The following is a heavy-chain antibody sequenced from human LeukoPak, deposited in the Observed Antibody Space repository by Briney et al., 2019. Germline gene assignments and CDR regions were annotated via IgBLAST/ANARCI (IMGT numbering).Heavy chain of an antibody. Sequence: GGSLRLSCAASGFTFSSYNMNWVRQAPGKGLEWVSYISYSGTIYYADSVKGRFTISRDNVDNVVYLQMNSLGAEDTAVYYCARVAVSGPTGWFDSWGQGTLVIVSS. D-gene: IGHD2-8*02. J-gene: IGHJ5*01. CDR2: ISYSGTI. CDR3: ARVAVSGPTGWFDS. V-gene: IGHV3-48*01. CDR1: GFTFSSYN.